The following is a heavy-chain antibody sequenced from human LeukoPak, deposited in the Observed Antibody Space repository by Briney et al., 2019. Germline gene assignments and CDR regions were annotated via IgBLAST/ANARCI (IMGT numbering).Heavy chain of an antibody. CDR2: ISAYNGNT. D-gene: IGHD2-2*01. CDR3: ARGRYCSSTSCYHFDY. J-gene: IGHJ4*02. CDR1: GYTFTSYG. Sequence: ASVKVSFKASGYTFTSYGISWVRQAPGQGLEWMGWISAYNGNTNYAQKLQGRVTMTTDTSTSTAYMELRSLRSDDTAVYYCARGRYCSSTSCYHFDYWGQGTLVTVSS. V-gene: IGHV1-18*01.